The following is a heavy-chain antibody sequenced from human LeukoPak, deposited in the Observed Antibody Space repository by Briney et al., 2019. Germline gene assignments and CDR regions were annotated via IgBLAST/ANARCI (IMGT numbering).Heavy chain of an antibody. CDR2: ISSSGSSI. CDR3: ATESNDMDY. V-gene: IGHV3-21*01. Sequence: PGGSLRLSCAASGFTFSSYTMNWVRQAPGKGLEWVSSISSSGSSIYYAASVKGRFTISRDNAKNSLYLQMNSLRAEDTAVYYCATESNDMDYWGQGTLVTVSS. J-gene: IGHJ4*02. D-gene: IGHD3-9*01. CDR1: GFTFSSYT.